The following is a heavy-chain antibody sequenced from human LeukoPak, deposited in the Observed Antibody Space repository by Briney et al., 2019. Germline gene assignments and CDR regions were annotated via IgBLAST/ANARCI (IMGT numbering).Heavy chain of an antibody. Sequence: GGSLRLSCAASGFPVSSNYMGWVRQAPGKGLEWVASVSSRSSAIYYSDSVKGRFTISRDNAKNSLFLQMNSLRAEDTAIYYCARDLFNRDAFDIWGPGTMVTVSS. CDR1: GFPVSSNY. V-gene: IGHV3-48*04. J-gene: IGHJ3*02. D-gene: IGHD3-3*01. CDR2: VSSRSSAI. CDR3: ARDLFNRDAFDI.